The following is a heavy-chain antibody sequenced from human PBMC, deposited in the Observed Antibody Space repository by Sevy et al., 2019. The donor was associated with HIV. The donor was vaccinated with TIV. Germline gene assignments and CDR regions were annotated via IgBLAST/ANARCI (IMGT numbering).Heavy chain of an antibody. J-gene: IGHJ5*01. CDR2: INQDGSEK. CDR3: ARGGCSSTRCYQVGDWFDS. D-gene: IGHD2-2*01. V-gene: IGHV3-7*01. CDR1: GFILSSYW. Sequence: GGSLRISCAASGFILSSYWMSWVRQAPGKGLEWVANINQDGSEKHYADSVKGRFSISRDNAKNSLYVQMKSLRADDTAVYYCARGGCSSTRCYQVGDWFDSWGQGALVTVSS.